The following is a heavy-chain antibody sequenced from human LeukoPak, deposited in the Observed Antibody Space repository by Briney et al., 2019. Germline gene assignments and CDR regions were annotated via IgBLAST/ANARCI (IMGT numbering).Heavy chain of an antibody. CDR2: IKQDGSQK. V-gene: IGHV3-7*01. D-gene: IGHD1-1*01. Sequence: QSGGSLRLSCAASGFTFSAYWMSWVRQAPGKGLEWVANIKQDGSQKYYVDSVKGRFTISRDNAKNSLYLQMNGLRAEDTAVYYCARGATDVTRWFDPWGQGTRVTVSS. CDR3: ARGATDVTRWFDP. CDR1: GFTFSAYW. J-gene: IGHJ5*02.